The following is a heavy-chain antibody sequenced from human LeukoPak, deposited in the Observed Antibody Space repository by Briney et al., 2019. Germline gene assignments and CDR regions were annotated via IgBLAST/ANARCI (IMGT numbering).Heavy chain of an antibody. CDR1: GFTLEDYG. Sequence: GGSLRLPCTASGFTLEDYGMSGVRQAPGKGREWVSGINWNGGSTGYADSVKGRFTISRDNAKNSLYLQKNSLRAEDTALYFCARTRLSQLSIVDVWGKGTTVTVSS. CDR3: ARTRLSQLSIVDV. CDR2: INWNGGST. D-gene: IGHD3-3*02. J-gene: IGHJ6*04. V-gene: IGHV3-20*04.